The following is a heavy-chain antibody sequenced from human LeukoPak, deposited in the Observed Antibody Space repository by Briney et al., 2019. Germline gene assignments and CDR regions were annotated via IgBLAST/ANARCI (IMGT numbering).Heavy chain of an antibody. D-gene: IGHD6-13*01. J-gene: IGHJ4*02. CDR1: GYSFTTYW. V-gene: IGHV5-51*01. CDR2: IYPGDSDT. Sequence: GESLKISCKSSGYSFTTYWIAWVRPMPGKGLEWMGIIYPGDSDTRYSPSFQGQVTISADKSISTAYLQWSSLKASDTAMYYCARTHSSSWLLDYWGQGTLVTVSS. CDR3: ARTHSSSWLLDY.